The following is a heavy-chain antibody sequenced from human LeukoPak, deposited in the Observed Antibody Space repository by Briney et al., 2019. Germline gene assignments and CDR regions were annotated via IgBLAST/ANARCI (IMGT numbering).Heavy chain of an antibody. CDR1: GGTFSSYA. D-gene: IGHD2-15*01. Sequence: ASVKVSFKASGGTFSSYAISWVRQAPGQGLEWMGGIIPIFGTANYAQKFQGRVTITADESTSTAYMELSSLRSEDTAVYYCARAPTHCSGGSPPWGICYYMDVWGKGTTVTVSS. CDR3: ARAPTHCSGGSPPWGICYYMDV. J-gene: IGHJ6*03. CDR2: IIPIFGTA. V-gene: IGHV1-69*13.